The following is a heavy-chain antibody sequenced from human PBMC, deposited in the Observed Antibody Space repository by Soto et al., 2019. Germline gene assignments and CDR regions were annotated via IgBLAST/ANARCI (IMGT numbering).Heavy chain of an antibody. Sequence: QVQLVQSGAEVRKPGASVKVSCKASGYTFSTSGMSWLRQAPGQGLEWMGWISTYNGDTNDAPKFQDRVTMTSDTSTSTVYMELRSLRPDDTAVYYCARAGPAPYYSYGMDAWGKGPGSPSPQ. D-gene: IGHD2-15*01. CDR3: ARAGPAPYYSYGMDA. CDR1: GYTFSTSG. V-gene: IGHV1-18*01. CDR2: ISTYNGDT. J-gene: IGHJ6*01.